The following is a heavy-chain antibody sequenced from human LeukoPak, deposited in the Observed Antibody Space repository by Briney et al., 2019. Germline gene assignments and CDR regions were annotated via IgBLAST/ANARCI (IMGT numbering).Heavy chain of an antibody. Sequence: GGSLRLSCAASGFTFSSYWMSWVRQAPGKGLEWVSGINWNGGSTGYADSVKGRFTISRDNAKNSLYLQMNSLRAEDTALYYCARDRDYDYVWGSYRPPYYFDYWGQGTLVTVSS. D-gene: IGHD3-16*02. J-gene: IGHJ4*02. CDR1: GFTFSSYW. V-gene: IGHV3-20*04. CDR3: ARDRDYDYVWGSYRPPYYFDY. CDR2: INWNGGST.